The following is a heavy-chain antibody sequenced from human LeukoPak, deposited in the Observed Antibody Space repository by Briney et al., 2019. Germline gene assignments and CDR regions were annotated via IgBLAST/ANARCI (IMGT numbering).Heavy chain of an antibody. CDR3: AKTFCGDCYSKKDY. CDR2: ISGSGGST. D-gene: IGHD2-21*02. CDR1: GFTFSTYG. J-gene: IGHJ4*02. V-gene: IGHV3-23*01. Sequence: GGSLRLSCAAPGFTFSTYGMSWVRQAPGKGLEWVSAISGSGGSTCYADSVKGRFTISRDNSKNTLYLQMNSLRAEDTAIYYCAKTFCGDCYSKKDYWGQGTLVTVSS.